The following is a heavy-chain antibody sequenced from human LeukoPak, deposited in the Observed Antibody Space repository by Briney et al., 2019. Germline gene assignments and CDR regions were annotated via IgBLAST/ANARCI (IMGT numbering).Heavy chain of an antibody. Sequence: ASVKVSCKASGYTFTGYYMHWVRQAPGQGLEWMGWINPNSGGTNYAQKFQGRVTMTRDTSISTAYMELSRLRSDDTAVYYCAGMHYGNYYDSSGYYYFDYWGQGTLVTVSS. CDR2: INPNSGGT. J-gene: IGHJ4*02. CDR3: AGMHYGNYYDSSGYYYFDY. V-gene: IGHV1-2*02. CDR1: GYTFTGYY. D-gene: IGHD3-22*01.